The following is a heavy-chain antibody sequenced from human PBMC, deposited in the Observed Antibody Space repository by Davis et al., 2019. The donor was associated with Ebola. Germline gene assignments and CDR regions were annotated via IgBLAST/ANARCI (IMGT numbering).Heavy chain of an antibody. CDR3: AKRAMTNVWFDF. CDR2: IGDIGHRI. Sequence: GGSLRLSCAASGFTFNHYAMSWVRQAPGKGLEWVSGIGDIGHRINYADSVKGRFIISRDNSKNTLYLQMNSLRAEDTAIYYCAKRAMTNVWFDFWGQGTLLTVSS. V-gene: IGHV3-23*01. J-gene: IGHJ4*02. CDR1: GFTFNHYA. D-gene: IGHD2-8*01.